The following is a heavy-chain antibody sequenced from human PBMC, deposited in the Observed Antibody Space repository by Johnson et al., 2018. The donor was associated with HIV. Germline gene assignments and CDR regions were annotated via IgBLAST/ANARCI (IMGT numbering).Heavy chain of an antibody. D-gene: IGHD2-21*01. CDR3: AKDVMVIAKHDAFDI. Sequence: VQLVESGGGVVQPGRSLRLSCAASGFTFSTYGMHWVRQAPGKGLEWVAVTSNDGSNKYYADSVKGRFTISRDNSKNTLYLQMNSLRAEDTAVYYCAKDVMVIAKHDAFDIWGQGTMVTVSS. J-gene: IGHJ3*02. CDR2: TSNDGSNK. CDR1: GFTFSTYG. V-gene: IGHV3-30*18.